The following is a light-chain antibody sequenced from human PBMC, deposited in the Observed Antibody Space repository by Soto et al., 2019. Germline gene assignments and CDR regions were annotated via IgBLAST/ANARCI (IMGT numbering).Light chain of an antibody. CDR3: QQTNSFLTIT. J-gene: IGKJ3*01. Sequence: DIQMTQSPSSVSASVGDRVTITCRASQDIGSWLAWYQQKPGKAPKILIYGASILQRGVPSRFSGSGSGTDFTLTISSLQPEDFVTYYCQQTNSFLTITFGPGTKVDIK. CDR2: GAS. CDR1: QDIGSW. V-gene: IGKV1-12*01.